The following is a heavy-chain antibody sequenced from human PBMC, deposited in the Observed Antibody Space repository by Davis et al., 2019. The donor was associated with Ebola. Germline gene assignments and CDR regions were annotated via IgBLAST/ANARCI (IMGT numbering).Heavy chain of an antibody. CDR1: NGSLSGFF. V-gene: IGHV4-34*01. J-gene: IGHJ5*02. Sequence: MPSETLSLTCGVYNGSLSGFFWSWIRQPPGKGLEWLGEIRPGGSTNYSPSLKNRLTMSMDTSKNQVSLKLKSVTAADSAVYYCARTAPTSVSDSGLGYNYFGPWGQGTLVTVSS. CDR3: ARTAPTSVSDSGLGYNYFGP. CDR2: IRPGGST. D-gene: IGHD3-10*01.